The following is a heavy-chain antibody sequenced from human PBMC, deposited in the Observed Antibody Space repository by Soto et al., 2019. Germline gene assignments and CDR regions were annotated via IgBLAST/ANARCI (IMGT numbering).Heavy chain of an antibody. CDR2: IWYDGSNK. Sequence: QVQLVESGGGVVQPGRSLRLSCAASGFTFSSYGMHWVRQAPGKGLAWVAVIWYDGSNKYYADSVKGRFTISRDNSKNTLYLQMNSLRAEDTAVYYCARDQGKRWLQLGDDGYFDYWGQGTLVTVSS. CDR1: GFTFSSYG. J-gene: IGHJ4*02. D-gene: IGHD5-12*01. V-gene: IGHV3-33*01. CDR3: ARDQGKRWLQLGDDGYFDY.